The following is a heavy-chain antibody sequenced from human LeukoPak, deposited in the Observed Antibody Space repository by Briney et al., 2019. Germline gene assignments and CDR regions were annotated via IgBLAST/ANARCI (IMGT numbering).Heavy chain of an antibody. J-gene: IGHJ6*02. CDR1: GFTFSSYG. CDR2: ISYDGSNK. Sequence: PGGSLRLSCAASGFTFSSYGMHWVRQAPGKGLEWVAVISYDGSNKYYADSVKGRFTISRDNSKNTLYLQMNSLRAEDTAVYYCAKDQSGSGTGLHYGMDVWGQGTTVTVSS. V-gene: IGHV3-30*18. D-gene: IGHD3-10*01. CDR3: AKDQSGSGTGLHYGMDV.